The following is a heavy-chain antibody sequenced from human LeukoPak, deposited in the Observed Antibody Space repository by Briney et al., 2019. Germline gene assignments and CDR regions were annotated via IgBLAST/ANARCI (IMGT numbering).Heavy chain of an antibody. D-gene: IGHD3-16*01. Sequence: SETLSLTCTVSGGSISSSSYYWGWIRQPPGKGLEWIGSIYYSGSTYYNPSLKSRVTISVDTSKNQFSLKLSSVTAADTAVYYCARHAFRPMAYDYVYGRALVGAFDIWGQGTMVTVSS. J-gene: IGHJ3*02. CDR2: IYYSGST. V-gene: IGHV4-39*01. CDR1: GGSISSSSYY. CDR3: ARHAFRPMAYDYVYGRALVGAFDI.